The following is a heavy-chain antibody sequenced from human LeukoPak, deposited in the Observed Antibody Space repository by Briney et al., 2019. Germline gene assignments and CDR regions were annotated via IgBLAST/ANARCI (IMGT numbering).Heavy chain of an antibody. J-gene: IGHJ4*02. CDR1: GFTFSSYA. D-gene: IGHD3-22*01. Sequence: GGSLRLSCAASGFTFSSYAMSWVRQAPGKGLEWVSAISGSGGSTYYADSVKGRFTISRDNSKNTLYLQMNSLRAEDTAVYYCAKIPYDSSAYYYFDYWGQGTLVTVSS. V-gene: IGHV3-23*01. CDR2: ISGSGGST. CDR3: AKIPYDSSAYYYFDY.